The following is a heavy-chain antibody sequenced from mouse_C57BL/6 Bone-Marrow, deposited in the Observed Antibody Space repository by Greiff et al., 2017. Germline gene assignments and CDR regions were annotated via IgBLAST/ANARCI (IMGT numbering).Heavy chain of an antibody. J-gene: IGHJ3*01. CDR1: GYTFTSYW. CDR2: IDPSDSYT. Sequence: QVQLKQPGAELVRPGTSVKLSCKASGYTFTSYWMHWVKQRPGQGLEWIGVIDPSDSYTNYNQKFKGKATLTVDTSSSTAYMQLSSLTSEDSAVYYCASAGREGFAYGGQGTLVTVSA. D-gene: IGHD3-2*02. CDR3: ASAGREGFAY. V-gene: IGHV1-59*01.